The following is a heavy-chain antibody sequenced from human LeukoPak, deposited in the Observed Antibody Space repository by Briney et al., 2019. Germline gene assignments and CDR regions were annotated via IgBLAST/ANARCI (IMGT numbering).Heavy chain of an antibody. CDR1: GFTFSSYG. V-gene: IGHV3-23*01. CDR3: AASYDSSGYYYRPYYFDY. Sequence: GGSLRLSCAASGFTFSSYGMSWVRQAPGKGLEWVSAISGSGGSTYYADSVKDRFTISRDNAKNSLYLQMNSLRAEDTAVYYCAASYDSSGYYYRPYYFDYWGQGTLVTVSS. J-gene: IGHJ4*02. CDR2: ISGSGGST. D-gene: IGHD3-22*01.